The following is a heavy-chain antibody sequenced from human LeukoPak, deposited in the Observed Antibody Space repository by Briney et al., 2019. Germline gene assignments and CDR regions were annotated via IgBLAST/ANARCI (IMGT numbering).Heavy chain of an antibody. CDR3: ARGSSSWYPYYFDY. J-gene: IGHJ4*02. Sequence: GGSLRLSCAASGFTFSDYYMSWLRQAPGKGLEWVSYISSSGSTIYYADSVKGRFTISRDNAKNSLYLQMNSLRAEDTAVYYCARGSSSWYPYYFDYWGQGTLVTVPS. D-gene: IGHD6-13*01. V-gene: IGHV3-11*01. CDR2: ISSSGSTI. CDR1: GFTFSDYY.